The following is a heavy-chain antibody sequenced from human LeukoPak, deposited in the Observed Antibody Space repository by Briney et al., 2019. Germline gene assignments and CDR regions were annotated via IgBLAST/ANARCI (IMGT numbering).Heavy chain of an antibody. J-gene: IGHJ5*02. CDR2: TYCRSKWYN. Sequence: SQTLSLTCAISGDSVSSNSAAWSWIRQSPSRGLEWLGRTYCRSKWYNDYAVSVKSRITINPDTSKNQFSLKLSSVTAADTAVYYCARGRTGWFDPWGQGTLVTVSS. CDR3: ARGRTGWFDP. D-gene: IGHD1-14*01. V-gene: IGHV6-1*01. CDR1: GDSVSSNSAA.